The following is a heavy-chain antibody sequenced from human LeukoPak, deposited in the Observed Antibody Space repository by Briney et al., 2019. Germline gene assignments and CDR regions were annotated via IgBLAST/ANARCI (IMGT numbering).Heavy chain of an antibody. CDR1: RFTFDDYA. CDR2: ISGDGGST. V-gene: IGHV3-43*02. Sequence: PGGSLRLSCAASRFTFDDYAMHWVRHAPGKGLEWVSLISGDGGSTYYADSVKGRFTISRDNSKNSLYLQMNSLRTEDTALYYCAKDITGNYDSPDYWGQGTLVTVSS. CDR3: AKDITGNYDSPDY. J-gene: IGHJ4*02. D-gene: IGHD3-22*01.